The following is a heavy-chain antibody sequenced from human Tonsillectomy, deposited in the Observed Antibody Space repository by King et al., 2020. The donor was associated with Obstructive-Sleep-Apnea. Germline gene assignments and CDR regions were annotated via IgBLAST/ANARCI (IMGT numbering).Heavy chain of an antibody. Sequence: QLVQSGAEVKKPGASVKVSCTASGYIFTDYYIHWVRQAPGQGLEWGGWINPNSGGTNYAQRLQGRVTMTRDTSISTAYMELSRLRSDDTAMYYCARVPVATAMVYFDSWGRGTLLTVSS. J-gene: IGHJ4*02. CDR2: INPNSGGT. V-gene: IGHV1-2*02. D-gene: IGHD5-18*01. CDR3: ARVPVATAMVYFDS. CDR1: GYIFTDYY.